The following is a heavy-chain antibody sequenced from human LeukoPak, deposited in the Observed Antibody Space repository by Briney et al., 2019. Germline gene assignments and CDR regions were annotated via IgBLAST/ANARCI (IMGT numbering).Heavy chain of an antibody. CDR3: ARAQNYYGSGRPYYYYMDV. J-gene: IGHJ6*03. D-gene: IGHD3-10*01. CDR2: TYYRSKWYN. Sequence: SQTLSLTCAISGDSVSSNSAAWNWIRQSPSRGLEWLGRTYYRSKWYNDYAVSVKSRITINPGTSKNQFSLQLNSVTPEDTAVYYCARAQNYYGSGRPYYYYMDVWGKGTTVTISS. CDR1: GDSVSSNSAA. V-gene: IGHV6-1*01.